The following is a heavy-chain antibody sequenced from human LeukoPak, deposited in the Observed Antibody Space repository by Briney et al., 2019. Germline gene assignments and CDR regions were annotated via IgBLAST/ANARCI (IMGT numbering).Heavy chain of an antibody. Sequence: ASVKVSCKASGYTVTNYAMNWVRQAPGQGLEWMGWINTNTGKSRYAQGFTGRFVFSLDSSVSTAYLQISSLKAEDTAMYYCARDRSDYVWGSIKFWGQGTLVTVSS. CDR3: ARDRSDYVWGSIKF. J-gene: IGHJ4*02. CDR1: GYTVTNYA. CDR2: INTNTGKS. D-gene: IGHD3-16*01. V-gene: IGHV7-4-1*02.